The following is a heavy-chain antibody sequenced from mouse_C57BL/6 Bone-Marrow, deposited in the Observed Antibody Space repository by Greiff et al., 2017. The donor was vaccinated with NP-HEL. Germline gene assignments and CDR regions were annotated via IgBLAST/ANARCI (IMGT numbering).Heavy chain of an antibody. CDR3: ARTNYEKAWFAY. CDR2: IHPNSGST. D-gene: IGHD2-4*01. CDR1: GYTFTSYW. V-gene: IGHV1-64*01. J-gene: IGHJ3*01. Sequence: QVQLQQPGAELVKPGASVKLSCKASGYTFTSYWMHWVKQRPGQGLEWIGMIHPNSGSTNYNEKFKSKATLTVDESSSTAYMQLSSLTSEDSAVYYCARTNYEKAWFAYWGQGTLVTVSA.